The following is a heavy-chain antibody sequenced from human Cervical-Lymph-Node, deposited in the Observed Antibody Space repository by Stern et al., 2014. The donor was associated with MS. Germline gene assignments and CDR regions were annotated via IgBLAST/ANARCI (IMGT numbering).Heavy chain of an antibody. J-gene: IGHJ3*02. CDR1: GFTFSSYS. D-gene: IGHD3-22*01. Sequence: VQLVESGGGLVKPGGSLRLSCAASGFTFSSYSMNWVRQAPGKGLEWVSSISIRSSYIYYADSVKGRFTISRDNAKNSLYLQMNSLRAEDTAVYYCARDYHYYDSSGYYDDAFDIWGQGTMVTVSS. CDR3: ARDYHYYDSSGYYDDAFDI. CDR2: ISIRSSYI. V-gene: IGHV3-21*01.